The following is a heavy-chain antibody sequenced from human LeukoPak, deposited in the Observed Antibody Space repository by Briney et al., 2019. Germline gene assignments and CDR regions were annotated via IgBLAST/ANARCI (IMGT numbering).Heavy chain of an antibody. D-gene: IGHD4-23*01. CDR2: IYSGGST. V-gene: IGHV3-53*01. CDR3: ASTVVTPYGAFDI. J-gene: IGHJ3*02. CDR1: GFTVSSNY. Sequence: GGSLRLSCAASGFTVSSNYMSWVPQAPGKALEWVSVIYSGGSTYYADSVKGRFTISRDNAKNTLYLQMNSLRAEDTAVYYCASTVVTPYGAFDIWGQGTMVTVSS.